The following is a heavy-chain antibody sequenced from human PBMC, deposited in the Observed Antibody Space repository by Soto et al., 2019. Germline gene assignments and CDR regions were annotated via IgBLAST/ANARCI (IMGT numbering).Heavy chain of an antibody. V-gene: IGHV3-23*01. D-gene: IGHD3-3*01. Sequence: PGGSLRLSCAASGLTFNSYAMSWVRQAPGKGLEWVSLISGNGGTTNYAGSVKGRFTISRDNSKKKLFLQMDSLRAEDTAVYYCAKGKSHTIFRVDTPIDFCGQAILVTV. CDR3: AKGKSHTIFRVDTPIDF. CDR2: ISGNGGTT. CDR1: GLTFNSYA. J-gene: IGHJ4*02.